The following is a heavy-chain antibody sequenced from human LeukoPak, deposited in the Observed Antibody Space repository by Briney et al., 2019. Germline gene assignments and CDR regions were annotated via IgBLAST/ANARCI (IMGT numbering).Heavy chain of an antibody. J-gene: IGHJ6*02. CDR3: ARAVEGSYGSGRRAPSLTRQEGMDV. CDR1: GFTLSSYS. V-gene: IGHV3-21*01. Sequence: PGGSLRLSRAASGFTLSSYSMNWVRQAPGKGLEWVSSISRSSSYIYYADSVKGRFTISRDNAKNSLYLQMNSLRVEDTAVYYCARAVEGSYGSGRRAPSLTRQEGMDVWGQGTTVTVSS. CDR2: ISRSSSYI. D-gene: IGHD3-10*01.